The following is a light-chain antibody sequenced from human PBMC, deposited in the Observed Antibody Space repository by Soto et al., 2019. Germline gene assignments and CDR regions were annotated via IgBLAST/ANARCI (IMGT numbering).Light chain of an antibody. CDR3: CSYAGSYTGV. CDR2: DVS. J-gene: IGLJ1*01. CDR1: SSIVGGYNY. V-gene: IGLV2-11*01. Sequence: QSALTQPRSVSGSPGQSVTISCTGPSSIVGGYNYVSWYQQHPGKAPKLMIYDVSKRPSGVPDRFSGSKSGNTASLTISGLQAEDEADYYCCSYAGSYTGVFGTGTKVTVL.